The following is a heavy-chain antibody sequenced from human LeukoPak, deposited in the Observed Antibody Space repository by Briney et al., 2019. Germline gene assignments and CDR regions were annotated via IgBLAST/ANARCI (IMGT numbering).Heavy chain of an antibody. J-gene: IGHJ6*03. Sequence: GASVKVSCKASGYTFTSYYMHWVRQAPGQGLEWMGIINPSGGSTSYAQKFQGRVTMTRDMSTSTVYMELSSLRSEDTAVYYCARGWNYAYYYYYYMDVWGKGTTVTVSS. CDR3: ARGWNYAYYYYYYMDV. V-gene: IGHV1-46*01. CDR2: INPSGGST. D-gene: IGHD1-7*01. CDR1: GYTFTSYY.